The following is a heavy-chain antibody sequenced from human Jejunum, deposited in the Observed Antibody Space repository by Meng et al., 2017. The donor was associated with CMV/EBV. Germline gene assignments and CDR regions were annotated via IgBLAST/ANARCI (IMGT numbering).Heavy chain of an antibody. J-gene: IGHJ4*02. CDR2: INHSRGT. CDR3: ARGNYDSSGYYLDY. CDR1: GGSFSGEC. Sequence: QAPLQQCGASLLKPSDTLSLTRACYGGSFSGECSSRIRPPQGQGLGWIGEINHSRGTKYNPSLKSRVTISADTSKNQFSLKLTSVTAADTAVYYCARGNYDSSGYYLDYWGQGTLVTVSS. D-gene: IGHD3-22*01. V-gene: IGHV4-34*01.